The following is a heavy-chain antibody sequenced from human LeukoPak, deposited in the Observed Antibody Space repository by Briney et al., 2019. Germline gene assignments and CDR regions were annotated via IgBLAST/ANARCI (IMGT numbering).Heavy chain of an antibody. Sequence: PSETLSLTCAAYGGSFSGYYWSWIRQPPGKGLEWIGEINHSGSTNYNPSLKSRVTISVDTSKNQFSLKLSSVTAADTAVYYCARGWVETGFDPWGQGTLVTVSS. CDR1: GGSFSGYY. J-gene: IGHJ5*02. V-gene: IGHV4-34*01. D-gene: IGHD1-1*01. CDR2: INHSGST. CDR3: ARGWVETGFDP.